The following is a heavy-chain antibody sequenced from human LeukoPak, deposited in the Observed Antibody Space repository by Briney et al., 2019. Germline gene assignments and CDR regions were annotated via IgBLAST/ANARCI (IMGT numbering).Heavy chain of an antibody. CDR2: IWYDGSNK. Sequence: GGSLRLSCAASGFTFSSYGMHWVRQAPGKGLEWVAVIWYDGSNKYYADSVKGRFTISRDNANNFLYLQMNSLRAEDTAVYYCATETNGRHYDYWGQGTLLTVSS. D-gene: IGHD1-14*01. CDR1: GFTFSSYG. V-gene: IGHV3-33*03. J-gene: IGHJ4*02. CDR3: ATETNGRHYDY.